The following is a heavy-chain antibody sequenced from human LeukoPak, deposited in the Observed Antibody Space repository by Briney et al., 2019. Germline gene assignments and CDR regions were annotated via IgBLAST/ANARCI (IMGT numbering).Heavy chain of an antibody. D-gene: IGHD2-2*01. CDR1: GYSFTSYW. Sequence: GESLKISCKGSGYSFTSYWIGWVRQMPGKGLEWMGIIYPGDSDTRYSPSFQGQVTISADKSISTAYLQWSSLKASDTAMYYCARPYCSSTSCHGYFQHWGQGTLVTVSS. V-gene: IGHV5-51*01. CDR3: ARPYCSSTSCHGYFQH. CDR2: IYPGDSDT. J-gene: IGHJ1*01.